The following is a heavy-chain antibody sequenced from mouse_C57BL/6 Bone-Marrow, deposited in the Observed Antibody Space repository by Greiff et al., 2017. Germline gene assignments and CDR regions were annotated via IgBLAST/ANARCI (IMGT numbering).Heavy chain of an antibody. D-gene: IGHD2-14*01. CDR1: GYTFTSYW. Sequence: QVQLQQPGAELVKPGASVKLSCKASGYTFTSYWMQWVKQRPGQGLEWIGQIDPSDSYTNYNQKFKGKATLTVDTSSSTAYMQLSSLTSEDSAVYYCAREERGTAWFAYWGQGTLVTVSA. CDR2: IDPSDSYT. V-gene: IGHV1-50*01. J-gene: IGHJ3*01. CDR3: AREERGTAWFAY.